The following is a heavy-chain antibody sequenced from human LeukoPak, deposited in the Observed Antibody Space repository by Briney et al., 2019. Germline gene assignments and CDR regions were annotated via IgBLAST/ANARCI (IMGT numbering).Heavy chain of an antibody. CDR3: ARGVRYDFWSGYYGDYYYYMDV. D-gene: IGHD3-3*01. CDR1: GYTFTSYD. V-gene: IGHV1-8*01. Sequence: ASVKVSCKASGYTFTSYDINWVRRATGQGLEWMGWMNPNSGNTGYAQKFQGRVTMTRNTSISTAYMELSSLRSEDTAVYYCARGVRYDFWSGYYGDYYYYMDVWGKGTTVTVSS. CDR2: MNPNSGNT. J-gene: IGHJ6*03.